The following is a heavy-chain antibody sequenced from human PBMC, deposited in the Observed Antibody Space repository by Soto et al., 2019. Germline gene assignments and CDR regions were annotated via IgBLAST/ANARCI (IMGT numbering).Heavy chain of an antibody. CDR1: GFVFKNYE. J-gene: IGHJ6*02. Sequence: GGSLRLSCVAFGFVFKNYEMNWVRQAPGKGLKWISYISNSGNTIYVADSMRGRFTISRDNAKNSLFLQMNSLRADDTAVYYCARDIDNRDYYYGLDVWGQGTTVTVSS. D-gene: IGHD1-20*01. CDR3: ARDIDNRDYYYGLDV. CDR2: ISNSGNTI. V-gene: IGHV3-48*03.